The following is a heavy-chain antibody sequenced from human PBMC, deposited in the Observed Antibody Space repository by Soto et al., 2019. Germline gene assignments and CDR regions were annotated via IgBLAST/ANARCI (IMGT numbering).Heavy chain of an antibody. CDR1: GFTFVDYA. CDR3: AKAGVVITGNYYYFMDV. J-gene: IGHJ6*03. CDR2: ISWNSGSI. Sequence: GGSLRLSCAASGFTFVDYAMHCIRQAPEKGLEWVSGISWNSGSIGYADPVKGRFTISRDNAKNSLYLQMNSLRAEDTALYYCAKAGVVITGNYYYFMDVWGKGTTVSGYS. D-gene: IGHD3-3*01. V-gene: IGHV3-9*01.